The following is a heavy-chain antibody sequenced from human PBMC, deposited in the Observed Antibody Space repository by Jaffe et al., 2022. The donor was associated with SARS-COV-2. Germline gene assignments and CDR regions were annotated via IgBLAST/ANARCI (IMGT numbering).Heavy chain of an antibody. CDR2: MSGDGMT. CDR1: GFTVSRNH. D-gene: IGHD4-17*01. Sequence: EVHLVESGGGLIQPGGSLRLSCAASGFTVSRNHVSWVRQAPGKGLEWVAVMSGDGMTNYADSVKDRFTISRDNSKNTLYLQMNSLRPQDTAVYYCHGYGDSSAWGQGTRVAVSS. J-gene: IGHJ5*02. V-gene: IGHV3-53*01. CDR3: HGYGDSSA.